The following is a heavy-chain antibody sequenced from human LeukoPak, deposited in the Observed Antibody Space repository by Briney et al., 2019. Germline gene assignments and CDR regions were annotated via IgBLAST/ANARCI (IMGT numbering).Heavy chain of an antibody. J-gene: IGHJ4*02. Sequence: GGSLKLSCAASGFPFSGSAIHGVRQASGKGLEWVGRIRSKANTYATAYAASVKGRFTISRDDSENTAYLQMNSLKAEDTAVYYCTRLLLAGFDYWGQGTLVTVSS. CDR1: GFPFSGSA. CDR3: TRLLLAGFDY. CDR2: IRSKANTYAT. D-gene: IGHD3-3*01. V-gene: IGHV3-73*01.